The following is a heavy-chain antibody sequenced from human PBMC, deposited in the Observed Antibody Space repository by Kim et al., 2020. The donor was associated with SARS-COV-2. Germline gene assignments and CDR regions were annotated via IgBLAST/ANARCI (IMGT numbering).Heavy chain of an antibody. D-gene: IGHD1-26*01. CDR2: IYYSGST. CDR3: ARQPGGSFTSFDY. CDR1: GGSISSSSYY. V-gene: IGHV4-39*01. Sequence: SETLSLTCTVSGGSISSSSYYWGWIRQPPGKGLEWIGSIYYSGSTYYNPSLKSRVTISVDTSKNQFSLKLSSVTAADTAVYYCARQPGGSFTSFDYWGQGTLVTVSS. J-gene: IGHJ4*02.